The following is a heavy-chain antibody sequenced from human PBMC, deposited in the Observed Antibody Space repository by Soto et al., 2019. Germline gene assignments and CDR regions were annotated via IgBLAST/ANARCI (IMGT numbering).Heavy chain of an antibody. V-gene: IGHV3-30-3*01. CDR1: GFTFSSYA. CDR3: ASTVRGAPDNWFDP. CDR2: ISYDGSNK. J-gene: IGHJ5*02. D-gene: IGHD3-10*01. Sequence: PGGSLRLSCAASGFTFSSYAMHWVRQAPGKGLEWVAVISYDGSNKYYADSVKGRFTISRDNSKNTLYLQMNSLRAEDTAVYYCASTVRGAPDNWFDPWGQGTLVTVSS.